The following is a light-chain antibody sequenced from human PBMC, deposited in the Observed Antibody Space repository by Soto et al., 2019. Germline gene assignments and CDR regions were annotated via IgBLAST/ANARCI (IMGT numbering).Light chain of an antibody. CDR3: QQRSDWPST. J-gene: IGKJ4*01. CDR2: DPS. Sequence: EIVLTQSPATLSLSPGDRATLSCRASQSVGSYLGWYQQRPGQAPRLLIYDPSNRATGIPARFSGSGSGTDFPLTISSLEPEDFAVYYCQQRSDWPSTFGGGTKVEIK. V-gene: IGKV3-11*01. CDR1: QSVGSY.